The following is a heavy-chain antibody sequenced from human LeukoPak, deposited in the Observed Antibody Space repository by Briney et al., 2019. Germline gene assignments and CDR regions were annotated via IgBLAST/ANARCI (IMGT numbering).Heavy chain of an antibody. CDR1: GFTFSSYS. CDR3: AREPTAAAGTLGY. CDR2: ISSSSSYI. V-gene: IGHV3-21*01. D-gene: IGHD6-13*01. Sequence: GGSLRLSCAASGFTFSSYSMNWVRQAPGKGLEWVSSISSSSSYIYYADSVKGRFTISRDNAKNSLYLQMNSLRAEDTAVYYCAREPTAAAGTLGYWGQGTLVTVSS. J-gene: IGHJ4*02.